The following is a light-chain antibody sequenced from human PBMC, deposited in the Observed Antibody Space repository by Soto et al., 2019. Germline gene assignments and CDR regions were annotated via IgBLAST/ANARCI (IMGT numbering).Light chain of an antibody. CDR3: QQLNSYPRIT. V-gene: IGKV1-5*01. CDR1: QSISSW. CDR2: DAS. J-gene: IGKJ5*01. Sequence: DVQTSQSPSTLSASEGDRATITCRASQSISSWLAWSQQKPGKAPKLLIYDASSLESGVPSRFSGSGSGTEFTLTISSLQPEDFATYYCQQLNSYPRITFGQGTRLEIK.